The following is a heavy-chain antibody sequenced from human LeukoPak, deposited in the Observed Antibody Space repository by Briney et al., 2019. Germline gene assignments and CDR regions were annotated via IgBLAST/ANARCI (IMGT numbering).Heavy chain of an antibody. Sequence: GESLKISCKGSGYSFTSYWIGWVRQMPGKGLEWMGIIYPGDSDTRYSPSFQGQVTISADKSISTAYLQWSSLKASDTAMYYCARRLDRLLWFGDPTEKYDAFDIWGQGTMVTVSS. D-gene: IGHD3-10*01. J-gene: IGHJ3*02. CDR1: GYSFTSYW. CDR3: ARRLDRLLWFGDPTEKYDAFDI. V-gene: IGHV5-51*01. CDR2: IYPGDSDT.